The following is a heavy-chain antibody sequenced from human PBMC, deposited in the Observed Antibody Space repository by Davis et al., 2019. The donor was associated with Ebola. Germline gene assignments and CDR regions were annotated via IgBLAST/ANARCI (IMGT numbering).Heavy chain of an antibody. Sequence: GESLKISCAASGFTFSDYYMSWIRQAPGKGLEWVSYISSSGSTIYYADSVKGRFTISRDNAKNSLYLQMNSLRAEDTAVYYCARDRVDTAMVTDYYGMDVWGQGTTVTVSS. J-gene: IGHJ6*02. CDR3: ARDRVDTAMVTDYYGMDV. D-gene: IGHD5-18*01. CDR1: GFTFSDYY. V-gene: IGHV3-11*01. CDR2: ISSSGSTI.